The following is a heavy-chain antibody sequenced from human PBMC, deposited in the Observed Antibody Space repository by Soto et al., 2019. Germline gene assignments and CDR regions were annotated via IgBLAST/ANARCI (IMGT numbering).Heavy chain of an antibody. CDR1: GYTVPDSY. Sequence: ASATLSCKTAGYTVPDSYMHWVRQATGQLLEWMGWIKSNSGGTNYAQRFQGRVTMTRDTSITTAYLDLSRLTSDDTALYYCARGGYEAGRLGHLDALEIGGQGTMGTVS. V-gene: IGHV1-2*02. J-gene: IGHJ3*02. CDR3: ARGGYEAGRLGHLDALEI. CDR2: IKSNSGGT. D-gene: IGHD6-6*01.